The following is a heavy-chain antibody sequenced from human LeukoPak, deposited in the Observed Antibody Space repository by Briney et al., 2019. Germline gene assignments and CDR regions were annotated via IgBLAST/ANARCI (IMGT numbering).Heavy chain of an antibody. Sequence: GGSLRRSCASSGFTFSSYGMHWVRQAPGKGLQWVAVIWYDGSNKYYADSVKGRFTISRDNSKNTLYLQMNSLRAEDTAVYYCARTQQWLVREHYYYGMDVWGQGTTVTVSS. CDR2: IWYDGSNK. CDR3: ARTQQWLVREHYYYGMDV. CDR1: GFTFSSYG. V-gene: IGHV3-33*01. D-gene: IGHD6-19*01. J-gene: IGHJ6*02.